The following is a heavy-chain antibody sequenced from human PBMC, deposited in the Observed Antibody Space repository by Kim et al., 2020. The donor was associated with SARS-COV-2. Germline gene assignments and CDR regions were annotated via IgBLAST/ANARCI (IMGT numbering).Heavy chain of an antibody. CDR1: GGSISSYY. J-gene: IGHJ3*02. Sequence: SETLSLTCTVSGGSISSYYWTWIRQPPGKGLQWIGNIYYTGTTDYNPSLKSRVSMSIDRSGDRFSLSLTSLTAADTALYFCGRRRSVDYAFDMSG. CDR2: IYYTGTT. CDR3: GRRRSVDYAFDM. V-gene: IGHV4-59*08. D-gene: IGHD3-9*01.